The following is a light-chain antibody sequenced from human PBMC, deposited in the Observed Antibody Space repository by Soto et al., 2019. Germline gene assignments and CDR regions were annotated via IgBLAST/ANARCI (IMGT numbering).Light chain of an antibody. Sequence: ESVLTQSPATLSVSPGEGATLSCRASQSVSSYLAWYQQKPGQAPRLLIYDASNRATGIPARFSGSGSGTDFTLTISSLEPEDFAVYYCQQRSTWPRWTFGQGTKVDIK. CDR1: QSVSSY. V-gene: IGKV3-11*01. CDR3: QQRSTWPRWT. J-gene: IGKJ1*01. CDR2: DAS.